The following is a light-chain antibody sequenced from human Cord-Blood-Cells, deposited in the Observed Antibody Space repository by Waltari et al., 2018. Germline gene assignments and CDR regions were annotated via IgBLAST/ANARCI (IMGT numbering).Light chain of an antibody. CDR2: KAS. CDR1: QSISSW. J-gene: IGKJ2*01. V-gene: IGKV1-5*03. Sequence: EIQMNQSPSTLSASVGERVTITCRASQSISSWLAWYQQKPGKAPKLLIYKASSLESGVPSRFSGSGSGTEFTLTISSLQPDDFATYYCQQYNSYSYTFGHGTKLEIK. CDR3: QQYNSYSYT.